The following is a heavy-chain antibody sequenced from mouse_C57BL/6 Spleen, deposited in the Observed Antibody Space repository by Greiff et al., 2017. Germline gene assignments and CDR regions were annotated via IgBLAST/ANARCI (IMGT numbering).Heavy chain of an antibody. CDR1: GYSFTGYY. Sequence: VQLQQSGPELVKPGASVTISCKASGYSFTGYYMNWVKQSPEKSLEWIGEINPNTGGTTYNQKFKAKATLTVDKSSSTAYMQLKSLTSEDSAVYYCAKLGRNWYFDVWGTGTTVTVSS. J-gene: IGHJ1*03. CDR2: INPNTGGT. CDR3: AKLGRNWYFDV. V-gene: IGHV1-42*01. D-gene: IGHD4-1*01.